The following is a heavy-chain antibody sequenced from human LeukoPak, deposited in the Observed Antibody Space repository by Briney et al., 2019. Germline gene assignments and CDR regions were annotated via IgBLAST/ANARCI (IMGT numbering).Heavy chain of an antibody. D-gene: IGHD6-19*01. CDR1: GFTFNYAW. CDR2: IKSKTDGGTI. CDR3: TTVGLSSDWLGLDY. J-gene: IGHJ4*02. Sequence: GGSLRLSCSASGFTFNYAWMSWVRQAPGKGLEWVGRIKSKTDGGTIDYAAPVKGRFTISRDDSKSTLYLQMNSLKSEDTAVYYCTTVGLSSDWLGLDYWGQGTLVTVSS. V-gene: IGHV3-15*01.